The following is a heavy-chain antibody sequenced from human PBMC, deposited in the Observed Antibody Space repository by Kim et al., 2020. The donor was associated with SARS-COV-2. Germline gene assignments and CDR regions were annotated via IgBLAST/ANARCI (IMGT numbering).Heavy chain of an antibody. CDR3: ARHRGVPERRPCGMDV. J-gene: IGHJ6*02. V-gene: IGHV5-10-1*01. Sequence: SFQGHVTISADKSISTAYLQWSSLKASDTAMYYCARHRGVPERRPCGMDVWGQGTTVTVSS. D-gene: IGHD2-2*01.